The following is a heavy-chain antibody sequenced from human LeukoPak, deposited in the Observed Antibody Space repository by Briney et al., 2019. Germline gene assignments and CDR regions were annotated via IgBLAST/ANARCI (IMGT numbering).Heavy chain of an antibody. CDR3: ARGPDYSNYGGLDP. Sequence: GSLRLSCAASGFTFTYYWMSWVRQAPGKGLEWVANIKQDGSEKYYVDSVKGRFTFSRDNAKNSLYLQMNSLRADDTAVYYCARGPDYSNYGGLDPWGQGTLVTVSS. V-gene: IGHV3-7*01. D-gene: IGHD4-11*01. CDR2: IKQDGSEK. J-gene: IGHJ5*02. CDR1: GFTFTYYW.